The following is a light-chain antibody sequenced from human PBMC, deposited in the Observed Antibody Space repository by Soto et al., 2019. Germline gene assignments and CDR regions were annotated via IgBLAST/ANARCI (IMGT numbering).Light chain of an antibody. CDR1: QSLTDGF. V-gene: IGKV3-20*01. J-gene: IGKJ1*01. CDR3: QQYGGSST. Sequence: EIVLTQSAGTLSLSPGERATLSCRASQSLTDGFLAWYQQKHGQALRLLIYGVSNRATGIPDRFSGGGSGTDFTLTISRLEPEDFAVYYCQQYGGSSTFGQGTKV. CDR2: GVS.